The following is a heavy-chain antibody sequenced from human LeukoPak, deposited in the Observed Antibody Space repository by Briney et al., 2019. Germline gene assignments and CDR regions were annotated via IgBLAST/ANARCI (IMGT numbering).Heavy chain of an antibody. CDR3: ARDYAPIYYGSGSSNWFDP. J-gene: IGHJ5*02. D-gene: IGHD3-10*01. CDR2: ISTGSSYI. CDR1: GFTFSSYS. Sequence: PGGSLRLSCAASGFTFSSYSMNWVRQAPGKGLEWVSSISTGSSYIYYADSVKGRFTISRDNAKNSLYLQMNSLRAEDTAVYYCARDYAPIYYGSGSSNWFDPWGQGTLVTVSS. V-gene: IGHV3-21*01.